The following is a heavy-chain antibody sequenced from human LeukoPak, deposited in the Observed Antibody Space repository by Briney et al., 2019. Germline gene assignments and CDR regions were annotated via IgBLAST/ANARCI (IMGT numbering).Heavy chain of an antibody. CDR1: GGSISTYY. CDR2: VYYSGST. V-gene: IGHV4-59*01. CDR3: ARGLNNRKSGRRFDVFEI. D-gene: IGHD1-14*01. Sequence: SETLSLTCTVSGGSISTYYWSWIRQPPGKGLEWIGYVYYSGSTNYNPSLKSRVAISADTSKNQFSLRLSSVTAADTAVYYCARGLNNRKSGRRFDVFEIWGQGTMVTVSS. J-gene: IGHJ3*02.